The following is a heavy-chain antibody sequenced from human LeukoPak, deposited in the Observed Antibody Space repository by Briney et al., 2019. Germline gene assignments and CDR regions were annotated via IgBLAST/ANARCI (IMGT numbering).Heavy chain of an antibody. CDR3: VRVLTVTFDS. J-gene: IGHJ4*02. D-gene: IGHD4-17*01. V-gene: IGHV3-23*01. CDR2: ISHSGDST. Sequence: PGGSLRLSCAASGFTFSNYAMSWVRLAPGKGLEWVSAISHSGDSTYYADSVKGRLTISRDNSKNTLYLQMNSLRADDTAVYYCVRVLTVTFDSWGQGTLVTVSS. CDR1: GFTFSNYA.